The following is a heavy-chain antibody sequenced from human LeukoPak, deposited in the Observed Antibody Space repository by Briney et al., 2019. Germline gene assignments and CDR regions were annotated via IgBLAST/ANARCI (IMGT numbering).Heavy chain of an antibody. CDR1: GFTFSSYE. Sequence: PGGSLRLSCAASGFTFSSYEMNWVRQAPGKGLEWVSYISSSSGGTIYYADSVKGRFTISRDNAKGSLYLQMNSLRVEDTAVYYCARDWVYSGSYYHVLEYWGQGVLVTVSS. J-gene: IGHJ4*02. D-gene: IGHD1-26*01. CDR2: ISSSSGGTI. CDR3: ARDWVYSGSYYHVLEY. V-gene: IGHV3-48*03.